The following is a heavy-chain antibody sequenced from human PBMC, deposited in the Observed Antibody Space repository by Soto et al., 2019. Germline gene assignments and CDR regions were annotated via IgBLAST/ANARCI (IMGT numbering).Heavy chain of an antibody. CDR2: TRNKANNYIT. CDR3: GRWTSGSPDC. J-gene: IGHJ4*02. D-gene: IGHD1-26*01. V-gene: IGHV3-72*01. CDR1: GFTLSDHY. Sequence: EVQLVESGGGLVQPGGSLRLSCAASGFTLSDHYMDWVRQAQGKGLEWLGRTRNKANNYITEYATSVKGRFTISRDDSKNSVYLQLNSLKSEDTAVYYCGRWTSGSPDCWGQGTLVTVSS.